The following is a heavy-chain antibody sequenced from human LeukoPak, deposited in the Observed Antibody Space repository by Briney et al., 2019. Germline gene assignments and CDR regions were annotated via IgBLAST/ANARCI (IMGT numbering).Heavy chain of an antibody. CDR2: INRDGSST. V-gene: IGHV3-74*01. Sequence: PGGSLRLSCKVSGFTFSTYWMHWVRQAPGKGLVWVSRINRDGSSTSYADSVKGRFTISRDNAKNTLYLQMNSLRAEDTAVYYCARDRETYYDILTGYYTLGDAFDIWGQGTMVTVSS. J-gene: IGHJ3*02. CDR1: GFTFSTYW. CDR3: ARDRETYYDILTGYYTLGDAFDI. D-gene: IGHD3-9*01.